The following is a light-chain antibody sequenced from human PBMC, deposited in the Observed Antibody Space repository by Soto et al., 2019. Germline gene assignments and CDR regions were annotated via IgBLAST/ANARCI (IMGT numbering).Light chain of an antibody. CDR3: QQYNDWPLT. V-gene: IGKV3-15*01. CDR2: GAF. J-gene: IGKJ1*01. Sequence: EIVMTQSPATLSVSPGDRATLSCRACQSVDNDLAWYQQKPGQAPSLLIYGAFTRATGVPARFSGAGSGTEFTLTISSLQSEDFALYYCQQYNDWPLTLGQGTKVDIK. CDR1: QSVDND.